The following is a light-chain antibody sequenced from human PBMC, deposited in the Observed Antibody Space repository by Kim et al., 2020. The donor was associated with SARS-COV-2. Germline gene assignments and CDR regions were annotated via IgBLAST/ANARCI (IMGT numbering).Light chain of an antibody. CDR3: GTWDSSLGV. Sequence: APGQKGTISCSGSSSNMGNNYVSWYQQLPGTAPKLLIYDNNKRPSGIPDRFSGSKSGTSATLGITGLQTGDEADYYCGTWDSSLGVFGGGTQLTVL. CDR2: DNN. CDR1: SSNMGNNY. J-gene: IGLJ3*02. V-gene: IGLV1-51*01.